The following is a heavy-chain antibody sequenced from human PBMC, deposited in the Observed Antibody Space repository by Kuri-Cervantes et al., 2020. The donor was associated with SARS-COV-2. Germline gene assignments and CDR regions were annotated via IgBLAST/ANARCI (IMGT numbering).Heavy chain of an antibody. CDR3: ARDRYSGSCVRRWFDY. CDR2: IRYDGSNK. D-gene: IGHD1-26*01. Sequence: GGSLRLSCAASGFTFSSYGMHWVRQAPGKGLEWVAFIRYDGSNKYYADSVKGRFTISRDNSKNTLYLQMNSLRAEDTAVYYCARDRYSGSCVRRWFDYWGQGTLVTVSS. J-gene: IGHJ5*01. V-gene: IGHV3-30*02. CDR1: GFTFSSYG.